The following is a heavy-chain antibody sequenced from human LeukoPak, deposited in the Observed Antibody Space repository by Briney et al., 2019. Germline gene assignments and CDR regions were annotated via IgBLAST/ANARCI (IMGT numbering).Heavy chain of an antibody. J-gene: IGHJ4*02. CDR1: GGSISSYY. CDR3: AREEVNTPMVRY. Sequence: TSETLSLTCTVSGGSISSYYWSWIRQPAGEGLEWIGRIYTSGSTNYNPSLKSRVTMSVDTSKNQFSLKLTSVTTADTAVYYCAREEVNTPMVRYWGQGTLVTVSS. V-gene: IGHV4-4*07. CDR2: IYTSGST. D-gene: IGHD5-18*01.